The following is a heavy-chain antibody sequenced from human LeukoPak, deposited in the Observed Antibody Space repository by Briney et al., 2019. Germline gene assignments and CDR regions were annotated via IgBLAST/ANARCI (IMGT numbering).Heavy chain of an antibody. CDR2: IYTSGST. CDR1: GASISSYY. J-gene: IGHJ4*02. Sequence: SETLSLTCTVSGASISSYYWSWVRQPAGEGLEWVGRIYTSGSTNYKPSLKSRVTMSVDTSKNQFSLKLTSVTAADTAVYYCARDGVENSSWYPLDSWGPGTLVTVSS. CDR3: ARDGVENSSWYPLDS. V-gene: IGHV4-4*07. D-gene: IGHD6-13*01.